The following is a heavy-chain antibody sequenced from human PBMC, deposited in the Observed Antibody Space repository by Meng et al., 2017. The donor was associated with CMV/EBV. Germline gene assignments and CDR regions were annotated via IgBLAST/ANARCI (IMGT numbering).Heavy chain of an antibody. CDR3: ARLGISDAFDI. V-gene: IGHV3-64*02. CDR2: ISSNGVTT. CDR1: GFTFSSYA. Sequence: GESLKIFCAASGFTFSSYAMHWVRQAPGRGLEYVSAISSNGVTTYYADSVKGRFTISRDNSKNTLYLQMGSLRAEDMAMYYCARLGISDAFDIWGQGTMVTVSS. J-gene: IGHJ3*02. D-gene: IGHD3-16*01.